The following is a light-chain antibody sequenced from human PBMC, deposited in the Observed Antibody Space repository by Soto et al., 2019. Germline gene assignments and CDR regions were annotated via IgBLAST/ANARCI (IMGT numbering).Light chain of an antibody. V-gene: IGKV3-20*01. CDR2: GAS. J-gene: IGKJ3*01. Sequence: EIVLTQSPGTLSLSPGERATLSCRASQSVSSSYLAWYQQKPGQAPRLLIYGASSRATGIPDRFSGSGSGPDFTLTISRLEPEVFEGYCCQQYVRSPPWTFAHGPKGDIK. CDR3: QQYVRSPPWT. CDR1: QSVSSSY.